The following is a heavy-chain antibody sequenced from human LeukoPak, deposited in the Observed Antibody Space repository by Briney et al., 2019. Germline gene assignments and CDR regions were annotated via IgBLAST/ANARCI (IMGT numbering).Heavy chain of an antibody. V-gene: IGHV3-74*01. Sequence: GGSLRLSRAASGLAFSAYKMHWVRQAPRKGLVWVSRISTDGYTTDYADFVQGRFTASRDNTKNTWSLEMNSLRAEDTAVYYCVVGGSPGYWGQGTLVTVSS. CDR2: ISTDGYTT. D-gene: IGHD2-15*01. J-gene: IGHJ4*02. CDR1: GLAFSAYK. CDR3: VVGGSPGY.